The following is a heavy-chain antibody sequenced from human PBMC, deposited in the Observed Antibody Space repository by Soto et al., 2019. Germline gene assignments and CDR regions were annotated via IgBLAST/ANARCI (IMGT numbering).Heavy chain of an antibody. CDR3: AKDRYLDHDSRGYLFDN. V-gene: IGHV3-23*01. J-gene: IGHJ4*02. CDR1: GFTFNIYA. D-gene: IGHD3-22*01. Sequence: EVQLLESGEDFLQPGGSLRLSCAASGFTFNIYAMTWVRQAPGKGLEWVSAISRYGDFTYYADFVEGRFTISRDNSKNTLYLQMNSLRAEDTAVYYCAKDRYLDHDSRGYLFDNWGQGTLVTVSS. CDR2: ISRYGDFT.